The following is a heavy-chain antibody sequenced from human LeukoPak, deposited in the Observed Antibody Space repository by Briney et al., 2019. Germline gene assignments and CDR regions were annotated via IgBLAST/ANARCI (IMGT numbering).Heavy chain of an antibody. D-gene: IGHD3-22*01. V-gene: IGHV3-23*01. CDR3: AKSRARREGSSGSIDY. CDR2: ISGSGGST. CDR1: GFTFTNYA. J-gene: IGHJ4*02. Sequence: GRSLRLSCAAPGFTFTNYAMSCVRQAPGKGLEWVSAISGSGGSTYYADSVKGRFTISRDNSKNTLYLQMNSLRAEDTAVYYCAKSRARREGSSGSIDYWGQGTLVTVSS.